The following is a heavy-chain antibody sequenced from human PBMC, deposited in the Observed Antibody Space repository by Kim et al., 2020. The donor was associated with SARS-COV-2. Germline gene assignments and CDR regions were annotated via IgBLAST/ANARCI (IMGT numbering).Heavy chain of an antibody. CDR1: GASVSSGSYF. J-gene: IGHJ4*02. V-gene: IGHV4-61*01. CDR2: IYYSGNT. CDR3: ARAPNDFWSGYPYYFDY. D-gene: IGHD3-3*01. Sequence: SETLSLTCTVSGASVSSGSYFWSWIRQPPGKGLEWIGYIYYSGNTNSNPSLKSRVTMSIDTSKNQFSLKLRSVTAADTALYYCARAPNDFWSGYPYYFDYSGQGTLVTVSS.